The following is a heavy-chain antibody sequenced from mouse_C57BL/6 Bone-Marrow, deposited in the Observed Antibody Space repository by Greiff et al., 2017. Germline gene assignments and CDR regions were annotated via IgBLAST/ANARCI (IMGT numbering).Heavy chain of an antibody. Sequence: DVKLVESGGGLVQSGRSLRLSCATSGFTFSDFYMEWVRQAPGKGLEWIAASRNKANDYTTEYSASVKGRFIVSRDTSQSILYLQMNALRAEDTAIYYCARDARDYYGSSPYWYFDVWGTGTTVTVSS. CDR3: ARDARDYYGSSPYWYFDV. CDR2: SRNKANDYTT. CDR1: GFTFSDFY. D-gene: IGHD1-1*01. J-gene: IGHJ1*03. V-gene: IGHV7-1*01.